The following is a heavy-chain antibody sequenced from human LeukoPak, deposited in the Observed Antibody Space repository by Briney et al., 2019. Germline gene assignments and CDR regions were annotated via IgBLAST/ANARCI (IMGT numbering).Heavy chain of an antibody. V-gene: IGHV4-39*07. D-gene: IGHD2-15*01. J-gene: IGHJ4*02. CDR2: IYYSGST. CDR1: GGSISSSSYY. Sequence: PSETLSLTCTVSGGSISSSSYYWGWIRQPPGKGLEWIGSIYYSGSTYYNPSLKSRVTISVDTSKNQFSLKLSSVTAADTAVYYCARDSPGRSGGSPWGQGTLVTVSS. CDR3: ARDSPGRSGGSP.